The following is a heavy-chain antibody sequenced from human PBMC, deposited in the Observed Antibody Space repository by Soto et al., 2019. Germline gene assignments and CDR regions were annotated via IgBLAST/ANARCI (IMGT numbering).Heavy chain of an antibody. CDR1: GGNFRRYA. D-gene: IGHD6-13*01. J-gene: IGHJ5*02. CDR2: IIPIFGTA. V-gene: IGHV1-69*13. Sequence: GASVKVSCKASGGNFRRYAISWVRQAPGQGLEWMGGIIPIFGTANYAQKFQGRVTITADESTSTAYMELSSLRSEDTAVYYCARVAGIAAASRPPGNWFDPWGQGTLVTVSS. CDR3: ARVAGIAAASRPPGNWFDP.